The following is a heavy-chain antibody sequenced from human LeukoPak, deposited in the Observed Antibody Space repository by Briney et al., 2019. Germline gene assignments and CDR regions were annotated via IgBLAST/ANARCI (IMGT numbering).Heavy chain of an antibody. CDR1: GGSFSGYY. J-gene: IGHJ6*03. D-gene: IGHD6-13*01. CDR3: ARFGRIAAAGTGYYYYMDV. V-gene: IGHV4-34*01. CDR2: INHSGST. Sequence: PSETLSLTCAVSGGSFSGYYWSWIRQPPGKGLEWIGEINHSGSTNYNPSLKSRVTISVDTSKNQFSLKLSSVTAADTAVYYCARFGRIAAAGTGYYYYMDVWGKGTTVTVSS.